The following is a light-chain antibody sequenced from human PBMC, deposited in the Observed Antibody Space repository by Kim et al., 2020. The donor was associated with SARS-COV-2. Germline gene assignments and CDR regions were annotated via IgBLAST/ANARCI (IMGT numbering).Light chain of an antibody. Sequence: APGKARRITCRGKNIESKSVLGKRQKTGQGTVLDIYYESDRPSGIPERFSGSNSGNTATLTDSRIEAGDEADYYCQVWDSSNDHRVFGGGTQLTVL. V-gene: IGLV3-21*04. CDR2: YES. CDR3: QVWDSSNDHRV. CDR1: NIESKS. J-gene: IGLJ3*02.